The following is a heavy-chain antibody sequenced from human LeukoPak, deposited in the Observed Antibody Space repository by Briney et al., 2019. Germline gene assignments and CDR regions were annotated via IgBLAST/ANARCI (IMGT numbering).Heavy chain of an antibody. J-gene: IGHJ5*02. CDR2: ISSSSSTI. Sequence: PGGSLRLSCAASGFTFSSYSMNWVRQAPGKGLEWVSYISSSSSTIYYADSVKGRFTISRDNAKNSLFLQMNSLRAEDTAVYYCARDSSPYSNEAGWFDPWGQGTLVTVSS. D-gene: IGHD4-11*01. CDR1: GFTFSSYS. V-gene: IGHV3-48*04. CDR3: ARDSSPYSNEAGWFDP.